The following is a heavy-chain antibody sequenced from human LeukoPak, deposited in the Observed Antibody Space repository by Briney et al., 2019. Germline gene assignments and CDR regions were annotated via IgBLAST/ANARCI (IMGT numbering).Heavy chain of an antibody. CDR3: ALQRTLWQQLLDY. J-gene: IGHJ4*02. CDR2: INTDGSST. D-gene: IGHD6-13*01. Sequence: GGSLRLSCAASGFIFSSYWMHWVRHAPGKGLAWVSRINTDGSSTIYADSVKGRLTISRDNAKNTLYLQMNSLRAEDTAVYYCALQRTLWQQLLDYWGQGTLVTVSS. V-gene: IGHV3-74*01. CDR1: GFIFSSYW.